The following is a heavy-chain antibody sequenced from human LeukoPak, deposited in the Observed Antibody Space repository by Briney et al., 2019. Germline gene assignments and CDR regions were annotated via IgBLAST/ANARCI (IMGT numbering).Heavy chain of an antibody. V-gene: IGHV3-9*01. CDR3: FVGQGINC. Sequence: GGSLRLSCAASGFIFDDYALHWVRQAPGKGLEWVSGISWNSGDIDYVDSVKGRFTISRDNAKDSLYLQMNSLRADDTALYYCFVGQGINCWGQGTLVTVSP. CDR2: ISWNSGDI. CDR1: GFIFDDYA. J-gene: IGHJ4*02. D-gene: IGHD3-3*02.